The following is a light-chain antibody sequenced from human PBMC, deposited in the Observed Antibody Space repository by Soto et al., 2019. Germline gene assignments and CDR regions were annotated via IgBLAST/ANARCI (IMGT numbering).Light chain of an antibody. Sequence: DLQMTQSPSSLSASVGDRVTITCRSSHSISTYLNWYQQKVGEAPKLLISAASRFQSGVPSRFSGSGSGTDFTLTISSLQPEDFATYYCQQSYTTPYTFGRGTKLEIK. CDR1: HSISTY. CDR2: AAS. CDR3: QQSYTTPYT. V-gene: IGKV1-39*01. J-gene: IGKJ2*01.